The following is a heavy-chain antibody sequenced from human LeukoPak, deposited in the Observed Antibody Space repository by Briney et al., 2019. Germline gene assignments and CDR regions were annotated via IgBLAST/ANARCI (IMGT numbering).Heavy chain of an antibody. V-gene: IGHV3-23*01. CDR3: AGRDYSGSGTYYNPLDY. J-gene: IGHJ4*02. CDR2: IISSGANT. D-gene: IGHD3-10*01. CDR1: GFTFSSCA. Sequence: GGSLRLSCAASGFTFSSCALSWVRLAPGKGLEWVSSIISSGANTYYSDFVQGRFTVSRDNSRNTLYLQLNSLRADDTAVYYCAGRDYSGSGTYYNPLDYWGQGTLVTVSS.